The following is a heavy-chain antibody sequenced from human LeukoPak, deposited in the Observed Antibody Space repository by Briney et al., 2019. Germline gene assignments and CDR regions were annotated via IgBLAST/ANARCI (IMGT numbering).Heavy chain of an antibody. CDR1: GGSISSYY. CDR2: IYYSGST. J-gene: IGHJ4*02. V-gene: IGHV4-59*01. D-gene: IGHD3-9*01. CDR3: ASGGDYDILAGYYPTFGY. Sequence: SETLSLTCTVSGGSISSYYWSWIRQPPGKGLEWIGYIYYSGSTNYNPSLKSRVTISVDTSKNQFSLKLSSVTAADTAVYYCASGGDYDILAGYYPTFGYWGQGTPVTVSS.